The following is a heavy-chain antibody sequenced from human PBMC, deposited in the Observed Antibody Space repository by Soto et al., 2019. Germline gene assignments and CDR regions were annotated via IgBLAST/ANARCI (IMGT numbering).Heavy chain of an antibody. D-gene: IGHD2-15*01. Sequence: QVQLVESGRGVVQPGRSLRLSCAASGFTFSSYGMHWVRQAPGKGLEWVAVISYDGSNKYYADSVKGRFTISRDNSKNTLYLQMNSLRAEDTAVYYCAKDLLGGRDYWGQGTLVTVSS. CDR3: AKDLLGGRDY. J-gene: IGHJ4*02. CDR2: ISYDGSNK. V-gene: IGHV3-30*18. CDR1: GFTFSSYG.